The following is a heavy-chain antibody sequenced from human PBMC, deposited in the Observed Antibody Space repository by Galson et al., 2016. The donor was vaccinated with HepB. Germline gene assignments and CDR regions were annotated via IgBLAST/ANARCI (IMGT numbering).Heavy chain of an antibody. D-gene: IGHD1-26*01. CDR1: GFMFSNYG. CDR2: IWYDGSHK. Sequence: SLRLSCAASGFMFSNYGMHWVRQAPGKGLEWVAVIWYDGSHKYYADSVKGRFTISRDNAKNSLYLQMNSLRDDDTAVYYCARDPSGIVEASRFDPWGQGTLVTVSS. J-gene: IGHJ5*02. CDR3: ARDPSGIVEASRFDP. V-gene: IGHV3-33*01.